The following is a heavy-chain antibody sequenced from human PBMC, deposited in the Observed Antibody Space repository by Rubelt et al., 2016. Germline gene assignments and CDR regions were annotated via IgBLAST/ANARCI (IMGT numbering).Heavy chain of an antibody. CDR3: VSSSLDY. Sequence: QPGGSLRLSCAASGFTLSSYWMHWVRQAPGKGLVWVSRINSDGSITSYADSVKGRFTISRDNAKNTLYLQMNSRRAEDTAVYYCVSSSLDYWGQGTLVTVSS. CDR1: GFTLSSYW. D-gene: IGHD6-13*01. V-gene: IGHV3-74*01. CDR2: INSDGSIT. J-gene: IGHJ4*02.